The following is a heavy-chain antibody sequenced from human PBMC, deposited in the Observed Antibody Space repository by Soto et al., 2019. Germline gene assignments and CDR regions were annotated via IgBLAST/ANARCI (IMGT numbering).Heavy chain of an antibody. V-gene: IGHV3-74*01. J-gene: IGHJ4*02. CDR1: GFTFSSYW. CDR3: VRTSLVVAAATREDY. CDR2: INSDGSST. Sequence: EVQLVESGGGLVQPGGSLRLYCAASGFTFSSYWMHWVRQAPGKGLVWVSRINSDGSSTSYSDSVKGRFTISRDNAKNTLYLQMNSLTAEDTAVYYCVRTSLVVAAATREDYWGQGTLVTVSS. D-gene: IGHD2-15*01.